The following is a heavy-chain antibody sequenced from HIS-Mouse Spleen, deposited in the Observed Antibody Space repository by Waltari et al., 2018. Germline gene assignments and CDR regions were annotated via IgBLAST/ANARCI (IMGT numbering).Heavy chain of an antibody. CDR3: ARSPYYDFWSGYSDNWFDP. CDR1: GGSISSGGYF. Sequence: QVQLQESGPGLVKPSQTLSLTCTVPGGSISSGGYFWTWLLQPPGTGLEWIGYIYYSGSTYYNPSLKSRVTISVDTSKNQFSLKLSSVTAADTAVYYCARSPYYDFWSGYSDNWFDPWGQGTLVTVSS. D-gene: IGHD3-3*01. J-gene: IGHJ5*02. CDR2: IYYSGST. V-gene: IGHV4-31*03.